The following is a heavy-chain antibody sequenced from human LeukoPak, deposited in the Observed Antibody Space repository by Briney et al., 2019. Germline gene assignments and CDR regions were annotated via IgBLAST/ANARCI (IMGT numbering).Heavy chain of an antibody. J-gene: IGHJ4*02. CDR3: ARLSRTRGFDY. Sequence: GGSLRLSCAASGFTFSDFYMSWIRQAPGKGLEWVSYISSSGNTIYYADSVKGRFTISRDNAKNSLYLQMNSLRAEDTAVYFCARLSRTRGFDYWGQGTLVTVSS. V-gene: IGHV3-11*01. CDR1: GFTFSDFY. D-gene: IGHD3-10*01. CDR2: ISSSGNTI.